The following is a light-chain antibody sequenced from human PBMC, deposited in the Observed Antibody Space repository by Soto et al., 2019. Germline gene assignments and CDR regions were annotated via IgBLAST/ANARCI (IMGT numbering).Light chain of an antibody. Sequence: EIVMTQSPATLSVSPGERATLSCRASQSVSSNLAWYQQKPGQAPRLLIYGASTRATGIPARFSGSGSGTYFTLTSRSLQSEDVAVYYCQQYNNWPMYTFGQGTKLEIK. J-gene: IGKJ2*01. CDR1: QSVSSN. CDR2: GAS. V-gene: IGKV3-15*01. CDR3: QQYNNWPMYT.